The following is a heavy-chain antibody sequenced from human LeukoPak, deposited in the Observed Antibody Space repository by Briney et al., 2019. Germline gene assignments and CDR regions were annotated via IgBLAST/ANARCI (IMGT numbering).Heavy chain of an antibody. CDR2: IYYSGST. V-gene: IGHV4-39*01. Sequence: TSETLSLTCTVSGGSISSSSYYWGWIRQPPGKGLEWIGSIYYSGSTYYNPSLKSRVTISVDTSKNQFSLELSSVTAADTAVYYCARTHMWNQLLSVYYYYMDVWGKGTTVTVSS. CDR1: GGSISSSSYY. D-gene: IGHD2-2*01. J-gene: IGHJ6*03. CDR3: ARTHMWNQLLSVYYYYMDV.